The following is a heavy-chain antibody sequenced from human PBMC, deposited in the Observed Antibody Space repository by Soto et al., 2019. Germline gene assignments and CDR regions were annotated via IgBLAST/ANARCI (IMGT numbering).Heavy chain of an antibody. J-gene: IGHJ5*02. D-gene: IGHD2-2*01. CDR2: IYHSGST. V-gene: IGHV4-30-2*01. CDR3: ARVPDR. CDR1: GGSISSGGYS. Sequence: SETLSLTCAVSGGSISSGGYSWSWIRQPPGRGLEWIGYIYHSGSTYYNPSLKSRVTISVDRSKNQFSLKPSSVTAADTAVYYCARVPDRWGQGTLVTVSS.